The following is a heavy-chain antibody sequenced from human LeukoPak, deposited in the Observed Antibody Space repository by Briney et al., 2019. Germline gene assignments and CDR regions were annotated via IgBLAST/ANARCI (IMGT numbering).Heavy chain of an antibody. CDR1: GFTFSSYG. Sequence: GGSLRLSSAASGFTFSSYGMHWVRQAPGKGLEWVAVIWYDGSNKYYADSVKGRFTISRDNSKNTLYLQMNSLRAEDTAVYYCAVYNWNDLAFDYWGQGTLVTVSS. J-gene: IGHJ4*02. CDR2: IWYDGSNK. V-gene: IGHV3-33*01. CDR3: AVYNWNDLAFDY. D-gene: IGHD1-1*01.